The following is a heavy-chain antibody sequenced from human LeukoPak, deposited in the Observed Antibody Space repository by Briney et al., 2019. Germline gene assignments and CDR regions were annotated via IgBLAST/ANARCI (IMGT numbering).Heavy chain of an antibody. V-gene: IGHV3-43*02. CDR3: AKDISTEPNYGMDV. CDR2: ISGDGGST. Sequence: SLSPSCAPSGLALEELAMHWGRQAPGKGLEWVSLISGDGGSTYYADSVKGRFTISRDNSKNSLYLQMNSLRTEDTALYYCAKDISTEPNYGMDVWGQGTTVTVSS. J-gene: IGHJ6*02. CDR1: GLALEELA. D-gene: IGHD3-9*01.